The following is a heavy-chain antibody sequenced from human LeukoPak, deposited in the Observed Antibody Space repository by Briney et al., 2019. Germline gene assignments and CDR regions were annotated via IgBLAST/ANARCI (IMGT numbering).Heavy chain of an antibody. CDR3: ARDPMIAGREAFDI. CDR1: GASISGYY. D-gene: IGHD3-22*01. Sequence: SETLSLTCTVSGASISGYYWNWIRQPPGKGLEWIGYMSYSGSTNYNPSLRSRVTISLDTSKNHFSLKLSSVTAADTAVYYCARDPMIAGREAFDIWGQGTMVIVSS. CDR2: MSYSGST. J-gene: IGHJ3*02. V-gene: IGHV4-59*01.